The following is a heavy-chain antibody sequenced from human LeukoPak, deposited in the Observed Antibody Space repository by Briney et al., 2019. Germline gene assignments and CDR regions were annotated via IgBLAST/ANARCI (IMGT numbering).Heavy chain of an antibody. V-gene: IGHV4-4*02. CDR3: ARVKYYYDSSGYPNWFDP. CDR1: GGSISSSNW. J-gene: IGHJ5*02. Sequence: SETLSLTCAVSGGSISSSNWWSWVRQPPGKGLEWIGEIYHSGSTNYNPSLKSRVTISVDKSKNQFSLKLSSVTAADTAVYYCARVKYYYDSSGYPNWFDPWGQGTLVTVSS. D-gene: IGHD3-22*01. CDR2: IYHSGST.